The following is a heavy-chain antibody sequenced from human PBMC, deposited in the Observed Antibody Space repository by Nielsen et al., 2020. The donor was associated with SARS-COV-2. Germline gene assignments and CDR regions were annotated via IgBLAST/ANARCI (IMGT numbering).Heavy chain of an antibody. CDR2: ISAYNGNT. CDR1: GYTFTSYG. CDR3: ARAEFILSPSRWSDP. V-gene: IGHV1-18*04. Sequence: ASVKVSCKASGYTFTSYGISWVRQAPGQGLEWMGWISAYNGNTNYAQKLQGRVTMTTDTSTSTAYMELRSLRSDDTAVYYCARAEFILSPSRWSDPWGQGTLVTVSS. J-gene: IGHJ5*02. D-gene: IGHD2-21*01.